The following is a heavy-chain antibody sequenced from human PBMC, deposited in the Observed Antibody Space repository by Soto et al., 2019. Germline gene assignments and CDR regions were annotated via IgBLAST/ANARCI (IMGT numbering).Heavy chain of an antibody. CDR2: IKEDGSEK. CDR3: ARRLLHYYGLDV. Sequence: GGSMRLSCAASGFTFSSYWMNWVRQAPGKGLEWVANIKEDGSEKYYVDSVKGRFTISRDNAKNSLYLQLNSLRAEDTAVYYCARRLLHYYGLDVGGQGTTVTVSS. CDR1: GFTFSSYW. J-gene: IGHJ6*02. V-gene: IGHV3-7*03.